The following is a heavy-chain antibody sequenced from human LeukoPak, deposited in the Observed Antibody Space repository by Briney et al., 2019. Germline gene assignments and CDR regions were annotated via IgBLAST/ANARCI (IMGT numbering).Heavy chain of an antibody. D-gene: IGHD6-19*01. J-gene: IGHJ3*02. CDR3: ARHTPSGAVDAFYI. CDR2: IYYSGST. V-gene: IGHV4-59*08. Sequence: SETLSLTCTVSGGSISSYYWSWIRQPPGKGLEWIGYIYYSGSTNYNPSLKSRVTISVDTSKNQFSLKLSSVTAADTAVYYCARHTPSGAVDAFYIWGQGTMVTVSS. CDR1: GGSISSYY.